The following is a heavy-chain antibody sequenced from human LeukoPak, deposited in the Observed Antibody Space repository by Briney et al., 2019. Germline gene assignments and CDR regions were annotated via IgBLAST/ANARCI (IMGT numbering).Heavy chain of an antibody. Sequence: PGGSLRLSCTASGFIFSNYVMNWVRQAPGKGLEWVSSITSNSGSIYDADSVKGRFTISRDNAQNSLYLQMNSLGPEDTAIYYCARDGLSGYEGFDYWGQGTLVTVSS. D-gene: IGHD5-12*01. J-gene: IGHJ4*02. CDR2: ITSNSGSI. V-gene: IGHV3-21*01. CDR1: GFIFSNYV. CDR3: ARDGLSGYEGFDY.